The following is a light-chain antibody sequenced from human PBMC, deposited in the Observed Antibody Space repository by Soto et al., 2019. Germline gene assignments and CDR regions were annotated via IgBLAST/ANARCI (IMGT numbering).Light chain of an antibody. V-gene: IGKV3-15*01. CDR2: GAS. CDR1: QSVSGN. J-gene: IGKJ1*01. CDR3: QQYNNWPPS. Sequence: EIVMTQSPATLSVSPGERATLSCRASQSVSGNLAWYQQKPGQAPRLLIYGASTRATGIPARFSGSGSGTESTLTISILQSEDFAVYYCQQYNNWPPSFGQGTKVEIK.